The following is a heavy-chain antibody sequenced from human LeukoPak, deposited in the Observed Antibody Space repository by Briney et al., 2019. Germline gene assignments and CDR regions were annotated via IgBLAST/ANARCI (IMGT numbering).Heavy chain of an antibody. CDR1: SGSFSGYY. CDR2: INHSGST. V-gene: IGHV4-34*01. CDR3: ARDHHRRHYDSQARDTFDI. J-gene: IGHJ3*02. Sequence: SETLSLTCAVYSGSFSGYYWSWIRQPPGKGLEWIGEINHSGSTNYNPSLKSRVTISIDTSKNQFSLKLNSVTAADTAVYYCARDHHRRHYDSQARDTFDIWGQGTMVTVSS. D-gene: IGHD3-22*01.